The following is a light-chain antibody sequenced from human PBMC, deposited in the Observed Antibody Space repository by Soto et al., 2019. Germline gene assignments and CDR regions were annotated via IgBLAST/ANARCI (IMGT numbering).Light chain of an antibody. CDR2: EVS. Sequence: QAVVTQPASVSGSPGQSITISCTGTSSDIGGYNFVSWYQQLPGKAPKLMIYEVSNRPSGVSNRFSGSKTGNTASLTISGLLAEDEADYYCSSYSSSSTVVFGGGTKLTVL. CDR1: SSDIGGYNF. CDR3: SSYSSSSTVV. V-gene: IGLV2-14*01. J-gene: IGLJ2*01.